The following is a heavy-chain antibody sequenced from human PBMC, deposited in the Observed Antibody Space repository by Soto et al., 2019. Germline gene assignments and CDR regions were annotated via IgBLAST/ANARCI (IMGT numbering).Heavy chain of an antibody. V-gene: IGHV3-23*01. D-gene: IGHD2-15*01. Sequence: GGSLRLSCAASGFTFSSYAMNWVRQAPGKGLGWVSALSDNGGSTYYADSVRGRFTISRDNSKNTLYLQMNSLRAEDTAVYYCAKEVVVVAARSFGYWGQGTLVTVSS. CDR2: LSDNGGST. J-gene: IGHJ4*02. CDR3: AKEVVVVAARSFGY. CDR1: GFTFSSYA.